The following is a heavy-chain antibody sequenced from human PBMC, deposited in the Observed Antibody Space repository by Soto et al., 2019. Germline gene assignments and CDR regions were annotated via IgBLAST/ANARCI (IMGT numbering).Heavy chain of an antibody. J-gene: IGHJ5*02. CDR3: ARAIVGARGSWFDP. CDR2: IYYSGST. V-gene: IGHV4-59*01. Sequence: QVQLQESGPGLVKPSETLSLTCTVSGGSISSYYWSWIRQPPGKGLEWIGYIYYSGSTNYNPSLKSRATXXVXTXXNQFSRKLSSVTAADTAVYYCARAIVGARGSWFDPWGQGTLVTVSS. D-gene: IGHD1-26*01. CDR1: GGSISSYY.